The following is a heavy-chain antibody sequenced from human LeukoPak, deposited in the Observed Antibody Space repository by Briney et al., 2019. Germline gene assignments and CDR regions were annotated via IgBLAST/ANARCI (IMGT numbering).Heavy chain of an antibody. CDR3: ARGGKRRRDY. J-gene: IGHJ4*02. CDR1: GGSFSGYY. CDR2: INHSGST. D-gene: IGHD4-23*01. Sequence: SETLSLTCAVYGGSFSGYYWSWIRQPAGKGLEWIGEINHSGSTNYNPSLKSRVTISVDTSKNQFSLKLSSVTAADTAVYYCARGGKRRRDYWGQGTLVTVSS. V-gene: IGHV4-34*01.